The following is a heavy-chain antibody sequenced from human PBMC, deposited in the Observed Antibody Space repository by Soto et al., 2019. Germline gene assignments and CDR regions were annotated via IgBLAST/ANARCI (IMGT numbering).Heavy chain of an antibody. V-gene: IGHV4-59*08. CDR1: GGSISSYY. J-gene: IGHJ4*02. Sequence: SETLSLTCTVSGGSISSYYWSWIRQPPGKGLEWIGYIYYSGSTNYNPSLKSRVTISVDTSKNQFSLNLSSVAAADTAVYFCARVHSSAYYTFDYWGQGTLVTVSS. CDR3: ARVHSSAYYTFDY. CDR2: IYYSGST. D-gene: IGHD3-22*01.